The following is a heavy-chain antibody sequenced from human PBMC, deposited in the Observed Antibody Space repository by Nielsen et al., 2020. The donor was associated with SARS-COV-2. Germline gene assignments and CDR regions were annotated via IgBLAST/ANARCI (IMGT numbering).Heavy chain of an antibody. CDR3: AKDVRPVGATFYYFDS. D-gene: IGHD1-26*01. J-gene: IGHJ4*02. CDR1: GFTFRNYG. Sequence: GESLKISCAASGFTFRNYGMHWVRQAPGKGLVWVARDKSDGRETIYADSVKGRFTISRDNAKNSLYLQMNSLRAEDTALYYCAKDVRPVGATFYYFDSWGQGTLVTVSS. CDR2: DKSDGRET. V-gene: IGHV3-74*01.